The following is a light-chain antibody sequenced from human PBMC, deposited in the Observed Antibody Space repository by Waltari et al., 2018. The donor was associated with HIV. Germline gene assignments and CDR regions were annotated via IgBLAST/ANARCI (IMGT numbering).Light chain of an antibody. CDR3: QQYNEWLALT. CDR2: DAS. V-gene: IGKV3-15*01. CDR1: QSIFSN. Sequence: ILLKQSPAPVSVSPGERATLSCTASQSIFSNLAWYQHRPGQAPRLLIYDASTRGAGVPDRFSGTASGTEFTLTISNLQSEDVGLYYCQQYNEWLALTFGGGTRVEV. J-gene: IGKJ4*01.